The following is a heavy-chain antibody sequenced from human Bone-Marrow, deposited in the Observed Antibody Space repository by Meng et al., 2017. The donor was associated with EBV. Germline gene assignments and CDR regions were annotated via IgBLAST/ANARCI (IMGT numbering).Heavy chain of an antibody. V-gene: IGHV3-15*01. CDR2: IKSKTDGGTT. Sequence: VQLVESGGGLVKPGGSLRLSCAASGFTVSYAWMSWVRQAPGKGLEWVGRIKSKTDGGTTDYAAPVKGRFTISRDDSKNTLYLEMNSLKTEDTAVYLCTTHPDASGSHSYYFDYWGQGTLVTVSS. CDR3: TTHPDASGSHSYYFDY. J-gene: IGHJ4*02. D-gene: IGHD3-10*01. CDR1: GFTVSYAW.